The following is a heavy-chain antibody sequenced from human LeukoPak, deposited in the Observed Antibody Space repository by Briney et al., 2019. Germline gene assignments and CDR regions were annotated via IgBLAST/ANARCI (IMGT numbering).Heavy chain of an antibody. CDR2: IGGTGVRT. D-gene: IGHD3-10*01. CDR1: GFTFDDYA. CDR3: ARDLSYSSTYYYGSGSPHY. V-gene: IGHV3-23*01. Sequence: GGSLRLSCAASGFTFDDYAMHWVRQVPGKGLEWVSTIGGTGVRTYYADSVKGRFTISRDNSKNTLYLQMDSLRAEDTAVYYCARDLSYSSTYYYGSGSPHYWGQGTLVTVSS. J-gene: IGHJ4*02.